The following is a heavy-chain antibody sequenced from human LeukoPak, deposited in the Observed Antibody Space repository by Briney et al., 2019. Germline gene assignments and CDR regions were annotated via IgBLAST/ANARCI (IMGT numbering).Heavy chain of an antibody. D-gene: IGHD4-23*01. Sequence: PSETLSLTCTVSGASIRTYHWSWFRQSPGKGLELTASIYDSCYTNYSPSLKSRTTISVYTSNNQFSLRFTSVTAADTAVYYCARLNRAGGSHRDFDCWGQGTLVTVSS. CDR3: ARLNRAGGSHRDFDC. V-gene: IGHV4-59*08. J-gene: IGHJ4*02. CDR2: IYDSCYT. CDR1: GASIRTYH.